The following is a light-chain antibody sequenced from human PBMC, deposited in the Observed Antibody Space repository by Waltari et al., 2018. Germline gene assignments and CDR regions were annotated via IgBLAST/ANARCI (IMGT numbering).Light chain of an antibody. J-gene: IGKJ5*01. V-gene: IGKV1-16*01. Sequence: DIQLTQSPSSLSASVGDRVTISCRASQAIRSYVAWYRQKPGEAPESLIFGASKLQSGVSSRFSGSGFGTDFTLTISGLQPEDFATYFCQQYTDYPITFGQGTRLE. CDR2: GAS. CDR1: QAIRSY. CDR3: QQYTDYPIT.